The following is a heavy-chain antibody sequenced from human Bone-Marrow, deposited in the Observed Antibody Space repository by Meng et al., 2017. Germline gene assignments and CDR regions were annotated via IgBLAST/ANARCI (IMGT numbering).Heavy chain of an antibody. Sequence: GESLKISCAASGFTFSIYDMHWVRQVTGKGLEWVSVIGTAGGTDYPGSVKGRGTISRENARNSFFLQMNSLRAEDTAVYYCAKIYYYDSSGYPIRDYWGQGTLVTVSS. CDR2: IGTAGGT. CDR1: GFTFSIYD. V-gene: IGHV3-13*01. CDR3: AKIYYYDSSGYPIRDY. J-gene: IGHJ4*02. D-gene: IGHD3-22*01.